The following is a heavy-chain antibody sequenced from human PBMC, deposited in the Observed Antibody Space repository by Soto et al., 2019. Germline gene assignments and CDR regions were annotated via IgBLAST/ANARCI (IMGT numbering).Heavy chain of an antibody. D-gene: IGHD3-3*01. CDR3: ARDLSGRFLEWSSLNYYYYYGMDV. CDR1: GFTFSSYA. V-gene: IGHV3-30-3*01. J-gene: IGHJ6*02. Sequence: GGSLRLSCAASGFTFSSYAMHWVRQAPGKGLEWVAVISYDGSNKYYADSVKGRFTIPRDNSKNTLYLQMNSLRAEDTAVYYCARDLSGRFLEWSSLNYYYYYGMDVWGQGTTVTVSS. CDR2: ISYDGSNK.